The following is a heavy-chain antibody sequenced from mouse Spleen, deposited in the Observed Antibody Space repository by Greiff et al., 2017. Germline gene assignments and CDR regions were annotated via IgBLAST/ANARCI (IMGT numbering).Heavy chain of an antibody. CDR2: ISSGGGNT. V-gene: IGHV5-9*04. D-gene: IGHD2-4*01. CDR3: ARHRYYDYDDGFAY. J-gene: IGHJ3*01. Sequence: EVKLMESGGGLVKLGGSLKLSCAASGFTFSSYAMSWVRQTPEKRLEWVATISSGGGNTYYPDSVKGRFTISRDNAKNTLYLQMSSLKSEDTAMYYCARHRYYDYDDGFAYWGQGTLVTVSA. CDR1: GFTFSSYA.